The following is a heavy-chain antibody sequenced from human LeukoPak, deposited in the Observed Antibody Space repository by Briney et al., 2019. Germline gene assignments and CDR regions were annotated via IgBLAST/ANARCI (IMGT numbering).Heavy chain of an antibody. CDR2: ISSSGSTI. Sequence: GGSLRLSCAASGFTFSSYEMNWVRQAPGKGLEWVSYISSSGSTIYYADSVKGRFTISRDNAKNSLYLQMNSLRVEDTAVYYCARAVDGSGYFVSFDYWGQGTLVTVSS. CDR3: ARAVDGSGYFVSFDY. D-gene: IGHD3-22*01. V-gene: IGHV3-48*03. J-gene: IGHJ4*02. CDR1: GFTFSSYE.